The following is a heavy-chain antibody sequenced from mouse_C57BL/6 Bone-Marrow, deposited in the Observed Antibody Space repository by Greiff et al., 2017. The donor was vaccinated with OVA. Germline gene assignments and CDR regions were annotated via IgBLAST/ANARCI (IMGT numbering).Heavy chain of an antibody. V-gene: IGHV5-4*01. J-gene: IGHJ1*03. CDR2: ISDGGSYT. D-gene: IGHD1-1*01. CDR1: GFTFSSYA. Sequence: EVKLVESGGGLVKPGGSLKLSCAASGFTFSSYAMSWVRQTPEKRLEWVATISDGGSYTYYPDNVKGRFTISRDNAKNNLYLQMSHLKSEDTAMYYCARDGVTTVVASPWYFDVWGTGTTVTVSS. CDR3: ARDGVTTVVASPWYFDV.